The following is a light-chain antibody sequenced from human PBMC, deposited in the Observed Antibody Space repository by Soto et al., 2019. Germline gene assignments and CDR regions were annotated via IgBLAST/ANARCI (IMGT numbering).Light chain of an antibody. CDR2: DAS. J-gene: IGKJ5*01. Sequence: DIQMTQSPSAISASLVYRFTITCRASQGISNHLVWFQQRPGKVPKRLIYDASSLQTGVPSRFSGSGSGTDFTLTISSLQPEDFATYYCLQHTNFPLTFGQGTRLENK. CDR3: LQHTNFPLT. CDR1: QGISNH. V-gene: IGKV1-17*03.